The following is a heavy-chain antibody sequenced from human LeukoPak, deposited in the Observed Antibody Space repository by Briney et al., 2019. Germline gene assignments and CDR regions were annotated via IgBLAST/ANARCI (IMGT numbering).Heavy chain of an antibody. D-gene: IGHD2-2*01. CDR3: AIHIVVVPAAKKKNWFDP. Sequence: SETLSLTCAVYGGSFRGYYWSWIRQPPGKGLEWIGEINHSGSTNYNPSLKSRVTISVDTSKNQFSLKLSSVTAADTAVYYFAIHIVVVPAAKKKNWFDPWGQGTLVTVSS. J-gene: IGHJ5*02. V-gene: IGHV4-34*01. CDR2: INHSGST. CDR1: GGSFRGYY.